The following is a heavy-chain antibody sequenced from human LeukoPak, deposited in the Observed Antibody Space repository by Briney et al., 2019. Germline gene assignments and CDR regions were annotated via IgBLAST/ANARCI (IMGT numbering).Heavy chain of an antibody. CDR3: ARQYCSSTSCYFWFDP. V-gene: IGHV1-2*04. D-gene: IGHD2-2*01. Sequence: ASVKVSCKASGYTFTGYYMHWVRQAPGQGLEWMGWINPNSGGIKYAQKFQGWVTMTRDTSISTAYMELSRLRSDDTAVYYCARQYCSSTSCYFWFDPWGQGTLVTVSS. J-gene: IGHJ5*02. CDR2: INPNSGGI. CDR1: GYTFTGYY.